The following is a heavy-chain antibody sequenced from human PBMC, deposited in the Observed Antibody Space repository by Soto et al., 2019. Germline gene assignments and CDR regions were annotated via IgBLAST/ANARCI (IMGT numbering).Heavy chain of an antibody. CDR3: ALAGYDSNYYAVTPLSAGHF. CDR1: GFTFSDYY. CDR2: ISSSGSII. Sequence: QVQLVVSGGGLVKPGGSLRLSCAASGFTFSDYYISWIRQAPGKGLEWVSYISSSGSIIYYADSVKGRFTISRDNAKNSLYLQMNSLGAEDTAVYYCALAGYDSNYYAVTPLSAGHFWGQGTLVTVSS. V-gene: IGHV3-11*01. J-gene: IGHJ4*02. D-gene: IGHD4-4*01.